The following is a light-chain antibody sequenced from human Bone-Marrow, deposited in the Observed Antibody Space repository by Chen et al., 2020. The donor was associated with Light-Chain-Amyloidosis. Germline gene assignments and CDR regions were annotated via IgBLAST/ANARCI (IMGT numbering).Light chain of an antibody. CDR3: QKYNNAPRT. Sequence: DIQMTQSPSSLSASVGDRVTITCRATQGSSNYLAWYQQKPGKVPKLLIYGASTLQSGVPSRFSGSGSGTDFTLTISSLQPEDVATYYCQKYNNAPRTFGQGTKVEIK. CDR1: QGSSNY. CDR2: GAS. J-gene: IGKJ1*01. V-gene: IGKV1-27*01.